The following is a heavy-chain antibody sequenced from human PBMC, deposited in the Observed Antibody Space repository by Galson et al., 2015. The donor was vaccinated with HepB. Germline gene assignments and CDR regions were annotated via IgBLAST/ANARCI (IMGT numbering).Heavy chain of an antibody. CDR3: ARSPGASRRNWCDP. CDR2: ISGFDGIT. Sequence: SVKVSCKASGYTFTSYGINWVRQAPGQGLEWMGWISGFDGITNYAQNLQDRVTMTADTSTTTAYMELRSLKSDDTAVYYCARSPGASRRNWCDPWGQGTRDTVSS. V-gene: IGHV1-18*04. J-gene: IGHJ5*02. CDR1: GYTFTSYG.